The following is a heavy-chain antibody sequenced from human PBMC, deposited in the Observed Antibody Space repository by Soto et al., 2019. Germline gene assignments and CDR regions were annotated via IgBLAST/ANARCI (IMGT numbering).Heavy chain of an antibody. Sequence: ASVKVSCKASGYTFTSYYMHWVRQAPGQGLEWMGIINPSGGSTSYAQKFQGRVTMTRDTSTSTVYMELRSVSADDTAVYFCARVSYFRGFDWLFAFDSWGQGALVTVSS. CDR3: ARVSYFRGFDWLFAFDS. J-gene: IGHJ4*02. CDR1: GYTFTSYY. CDR2: INPSGGST. V-gene: IGHV1-46*01. D-gene: IGHD3-9*01.